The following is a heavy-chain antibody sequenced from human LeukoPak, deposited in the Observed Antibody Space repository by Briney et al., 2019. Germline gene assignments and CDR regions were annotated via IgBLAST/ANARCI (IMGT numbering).Heavy chain of an antibody. Sequence: PGGSLRLSCAASGFTFSNYGMHWVRQAPGKGLEWLAVISYDESKKDYVDSVKGRFTISRDNSKNTLFLQMNSLRAEDSAVYYCAHGELGGLFDYWGQGTLVTVSS. CDR2: ISYDESKK. CDR1: GFTFSNYG. D-gene: IGHD3-16*01. CDR3: AHGELGGLFDY. V-gene: IGHV3-30*03. J-gene: IGHJ4*02.